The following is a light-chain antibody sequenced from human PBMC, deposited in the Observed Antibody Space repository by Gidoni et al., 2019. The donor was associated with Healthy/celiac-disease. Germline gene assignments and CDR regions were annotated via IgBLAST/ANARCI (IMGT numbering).Light chain of an antibody. CDR3: QQSYSTPGT. V-gene: IGKV1-39*01. CDR1: QSISSY. J-gene: IGKJ1*01. CDR2: AAS. Sequence: IPLTQSPSSLSASVGDRVTIPCRASQSISSYLNWYQQKPGKAPKLLIYAASSLQSGVPSRFSGSGSGTDFTLTISSLQPEDFATYYCQQSYSTPGTFGQXTKVEIK.